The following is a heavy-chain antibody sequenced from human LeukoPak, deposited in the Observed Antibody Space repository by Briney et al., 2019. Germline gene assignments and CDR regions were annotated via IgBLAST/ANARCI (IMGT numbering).Heavy chain of an antibody. CDR2: ISSSSFYI. D-gene: IGHD1-26*01. J-gene: IGHJ5*02. V-gene: IGHV3-21*06. CDR3: AKDGLSYLLRVENWFDP. Sequence: GGSLRLSCAASGFTFNTYSMNWVRQAPGKGLEWVSSISSSSFYIYHADSVKGRFTISRDNAKNSLFLQMNSLRAEDTAVYYCAKDGLSYLLRVENWFDPWGQGTLVTVSS. CDR1: GFTFNTYS.